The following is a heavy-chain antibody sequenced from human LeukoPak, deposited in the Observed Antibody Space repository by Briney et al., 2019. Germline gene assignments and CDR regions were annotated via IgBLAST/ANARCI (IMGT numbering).Heavy chain of an antibody. J-gene: IGHJ4*02. D-gene: IGHD4-17*01. Sequence: GESLRLSCATSGFTFSSSTFGSYTMNWVRQAPGKGLEWVSSISRSSSYIYYADSVKGRFTISRDNTKNSLYLQINSLRAEDTAVYYCAREETTVTCFDYWGQGTLVTVSS. V-gene: IGHV3-21*01. CDR1: GFTFSSSTFGSYT. CDR2: ISRSSSYI. CDR3: AREETTVTCFDY.